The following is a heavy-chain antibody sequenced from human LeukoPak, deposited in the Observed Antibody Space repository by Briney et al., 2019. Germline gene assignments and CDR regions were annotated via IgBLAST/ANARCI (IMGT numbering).Heavy chain of an antibody. CDR3: AGRQEYYGSGSEFDY. J-gene: IGHJ4*02. CDR1: GGSISSYY. V-gene: IGHV4-59*01. Sequence: ETLSLTCTVSGGSISSYYWGWIRQPPGKGLEWVGYIYYSGSTNYNPSLKSRVTISVDTSKNQFSLKLSSVTVADTAVYYCAGRQEYYGSGSEFDYWGQGTLVTVSS. D-gene: IGHD3-10*01. CDR2: IYYSGST.